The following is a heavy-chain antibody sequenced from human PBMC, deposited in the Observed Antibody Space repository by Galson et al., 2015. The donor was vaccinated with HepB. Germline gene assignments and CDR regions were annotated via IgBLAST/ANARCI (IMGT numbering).Heavy chain of an antibody. V-gene: IGHV3-23*01. CDR3: AKDWPKYDSWGGFSFFDS. J-gene: IGHJ4*02. D-gene: IGHD3-3*01. CDR2: ISGGGK. Sequence: SLRLSCAASGFSFSDYAMNWVRQAPGKGLEWVSGISGGGKTSPISGKGRFTIPSDISKNTFNLKLTSLRVEDTAVYYCAKDWPKYDSWGGFSFFDSWGQGTLVTVSS. CDR1: GFSFSDYA.